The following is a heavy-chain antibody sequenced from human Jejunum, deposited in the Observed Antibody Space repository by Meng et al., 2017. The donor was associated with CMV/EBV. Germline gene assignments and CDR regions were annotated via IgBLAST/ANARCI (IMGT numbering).Heavy chain of an antibody. CDR3: SRRWEGVGNYFFD. D-gene: IGHD1-26*01. V-gene: IGHV3-73*01. Sequence: FTFSCSTIHWVRQASGKGLEWIGRIKTKTNNYATAYGASVEGRFTISRDDSKNTAFLQMTGLRSEDTAIYYCSRRWEGVGNYFFDWGQGTQVTVSS. CDR2: IKTKTNNYAT. CDR1: FTFSCST. J-gene: IGHJ4*02.